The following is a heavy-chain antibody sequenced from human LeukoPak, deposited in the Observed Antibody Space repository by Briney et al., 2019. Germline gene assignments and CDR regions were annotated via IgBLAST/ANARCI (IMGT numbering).Heavy chain of an antibody. CDR2: ISYDGSNK. J-gene: IGHJ6*03. CDR3: ANVAVRMDV. Sequence: GGSLRLSCAASGFTFSSYGMHWVRQAPGKGLEWVAVISYDGSNKYYADSVKGRFTISRDNSKSTLYLQMNSLRAEDTAVYYCANVAVRMDVWGKGTTVTVSS. D-gene: IGHD6-19*01. CDR1: GFTFSSYG. V-gene: IGHV3-30*18.